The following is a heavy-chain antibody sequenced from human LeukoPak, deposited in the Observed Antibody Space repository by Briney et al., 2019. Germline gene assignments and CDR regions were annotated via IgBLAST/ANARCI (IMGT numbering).Heavy chain of an antibody. CDR2: IYYSGST. CDR3: ARVSSVGAFDY. D-gene: IGHD1-26*01. V-gene: IGHV4-59*01. J-gene: IGHJ4*02. CDR1: GGSTSSYY. Sequence: PSETLSLTCTVSGGSTSSYYWSWIRQPPGKGLEWIGYIYYSGSTNYNPSLKSRVTISVDTSKNQFSLKLSSVTAADTAVYYCARVSSVGAFDYWGQGTLVTVSS.